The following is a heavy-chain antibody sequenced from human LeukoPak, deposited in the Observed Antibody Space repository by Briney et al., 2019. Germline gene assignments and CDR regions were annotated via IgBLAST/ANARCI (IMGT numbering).Heavy chain of an antibody. CDR3: ARIRRYDYDGFRPGWVYWYFDV. CDR1: GGSFSGYY. D-gene: IGHD4-23*01. CDR2: IYYNGST. V-gene: IGHV4-59*01. Sequence: SETLSLTCAVYGGSFSGYYWSWIRQPPGKGLEWIGFIYYNGSTNYNPSLKSRITISVDTSKNQFSLKLNSVTAADTAIFYCARIRRYDYDGFRPGWVYWYFDVWGRGTLVTVSS. J-gene: IGHJ2*01.